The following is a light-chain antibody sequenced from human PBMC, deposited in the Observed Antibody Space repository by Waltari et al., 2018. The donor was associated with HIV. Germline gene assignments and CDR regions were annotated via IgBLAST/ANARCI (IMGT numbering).Light chain of an antibody. J-gene: IGLJ3*02. CDR3: AAWDDSLNGWV. CDR2: SNN. V-gene: IGLV1-44*01. CDR1: SSNIGSNI. Sequence: QSVLTQPPSASGTPGQRVTISCSGSSSNIGSNIVNWYQQLPGTPPKLLIDSNNQRPSGVPDRCCGSKSGTSSSLAISGLQSEDEADYYCAAWDDSLNGWVFGGGTKLTVL.